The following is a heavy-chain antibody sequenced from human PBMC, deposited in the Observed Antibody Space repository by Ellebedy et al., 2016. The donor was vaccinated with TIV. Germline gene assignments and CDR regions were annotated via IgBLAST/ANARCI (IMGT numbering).Heavy chain of an antibody. CDR3: ARGINAPPLDAFDL. J-gene: IGHJ3*01. D-gene: IGHD3-16*01. Sequence: GGSLRLXXVASGFTFSDSTMSWVRQAPGKGLEWVSVLYSGGSMFYADSVKGRFTSSRDDSKNTLYLQMNSLRVEDTAVYYCARGINAPPLDAFDLWGQGTMVTVSS. CDR2: LYSGGSM. CDR1: GFTFSDST. V-gene: IGHV3-53*01.